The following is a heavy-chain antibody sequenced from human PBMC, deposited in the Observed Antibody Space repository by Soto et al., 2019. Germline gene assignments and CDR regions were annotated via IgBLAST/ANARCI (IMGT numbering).Heavy chain of an antibody. J-gene: IGHJ3*02. V-gene: IGHV4-59*12. CDR1: GGSISSYY. D-gene: IGHD6-13*01. CDR2: IYYRGST. CDR3: ARGHDGIAAAGRADAFDI. Sequence: SETLSLTCTVSGGSISSYYWSWIRQPPGKGLEGIGYIYYRGSTNYNPSLKSRVPISVDTSKNQFSLKLSSVTAADTAVYYGARGHDGIAAAGRADAFDIWGQGTMVTVSS.